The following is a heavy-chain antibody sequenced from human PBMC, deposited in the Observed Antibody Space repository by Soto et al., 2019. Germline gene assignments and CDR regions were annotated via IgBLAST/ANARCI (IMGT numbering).Heavy chain of an antibody. V-gene: IGHV4-34*01. CDR1: GGSFSGYY. CDR2: INHSGST. J-gene: IGHJ4*02. D-gene: IGHD3-3*01. CDR3: ARRVPYYDFWSGYWFADQRPGGFDY. Sequence: SETLSLTCAVHGGSFSGYYWSWIRQPPGKGLEWIGEINHSGSTNYNPSLKSRVTISVDTSKNQFSLKLSSVTAADTAVYYCARRVPYYDFWSGYWFADQRPGGFDYWGQGTLVTVSS.